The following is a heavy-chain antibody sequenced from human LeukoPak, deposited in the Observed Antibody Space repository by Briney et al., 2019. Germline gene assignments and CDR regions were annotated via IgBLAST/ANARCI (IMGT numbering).Heavy chain of an antibody. J-gene: IGHJ4*02. Sequence: PGGSLRLSCAASGFTFSSYGMHWVRQAPGKGLEWVAFIRYDGSNKYYADSVKGRFTISRDNSKNTLYLQMNSLRAEDTAVYYCARDSGGGDGYNLSFDYWGQGTLVTVSS. D-gene: IGHD5-24*01. CDR2: IRYDGSNK. CDR3: ARDSGGGDGYNLSFDY. CDR1: GFTFSSYG. V-gene: IGHV3-30*02.